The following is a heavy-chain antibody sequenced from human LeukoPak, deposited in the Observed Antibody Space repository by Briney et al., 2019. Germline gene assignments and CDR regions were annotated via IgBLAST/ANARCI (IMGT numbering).Heavy chain of an antibody. V-gene: IGHV4-39*02. CDR3: ARDDSGSYHQLGV. CDR2: IYYSGST. Sequence: SETLSLTCTVSGGSISGCNYYWGWIRQPPGKGLEWIGTIYYSGSTYYNPSLKSRVTISVDTSKNQFSLKLSSVTAADTAVYYCARDDSGSYHQLGVWGQGTTVTVSS. D-gene: IGHD1-26*01. J-gene: IGHJ6*02. CDR1: GGSISGCNYY.